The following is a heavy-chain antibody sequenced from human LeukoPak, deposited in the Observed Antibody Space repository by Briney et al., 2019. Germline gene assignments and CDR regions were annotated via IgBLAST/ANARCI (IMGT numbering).Heavy chain of an antibody. CDR1: GFTFSSYG. J-gene: IGHJ3*02. V-gene: IGHV3-30*02. Sequence: GGSLRLSCAASGFTFSSYGMHWVRQAPGKGLEGVAFIRYDGSNTYYADSVKGRFTISRDNSKNTLYLQMNSLKTEDTAVYYCARDIAARGAFDIWGQGTMVTVSS. CDR3: ARDIAARGAFDI. D-gene: IGHD6-6*01. CDR2: IRYDGSNT.